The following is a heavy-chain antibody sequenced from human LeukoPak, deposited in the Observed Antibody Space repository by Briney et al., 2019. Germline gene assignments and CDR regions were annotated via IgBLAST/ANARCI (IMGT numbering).Heavy chain of an antibody. V-gene: IGHV3-20*04. Sequence: GGSLRLSCAASGFTFDDYGMSWVRQAPGKGLEWVSGINWNGGSTGYADSVKGRLTISRDNAKNSLYLQMNSLRAEDTAVYYCARSPTVVSPVDYWGQGTLVTVSS. CDR1: GFTFDDYG. D-gene: IGHD4-23*01. CDR3: ARSPTVVSPVDY. CDR2: INWNGGST. J-gene: IGHJ4*02.